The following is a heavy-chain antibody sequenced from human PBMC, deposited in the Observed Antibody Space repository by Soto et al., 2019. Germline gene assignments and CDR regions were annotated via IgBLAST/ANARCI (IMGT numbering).Heavy chain of an antibody. CDR3: AVTYYAFRTHYPYTPFGYYYGMDV. D-gene: IGHD3-3*01. Sequence: PSETLSLTCAVSVGSISSSNWWSWVRQPPGKGLEWIGEIYQSGTTNYSPSLKSRVTMSVDKSKNQFPLKLTSVTAADTAVYYCAVTYYAFRTHYPYTPFGYYYGMDVWGQGTTVTVSS. J-gene: IGHJ6*02. CDR2: IYQSGTT. V-gene: IGHV4-4*02. CDR1: VGSISSSNW.